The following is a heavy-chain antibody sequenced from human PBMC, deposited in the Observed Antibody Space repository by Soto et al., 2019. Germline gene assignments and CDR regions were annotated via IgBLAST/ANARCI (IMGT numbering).Heavy chain of an antibody. Sequence: PGGSLRLSCAASGFTFSGYAMSWVRQAPGKGLEWVSGISGSGGSTYYADSVKGRFTISRDNSKNTLYMQMNSLRAEDTAVYYCARWRGDGDYGTGCYYMAGWGKGTTVTVSS. V-gene: IGHV3-23*01. CDR2: ISGSGGST. CDR3: ARWRGDGDYGTGCYYMAG. D-gene: IGHD4-17*01. J-gene: IGHJ6*03. CDR1: GFTFSGYA.